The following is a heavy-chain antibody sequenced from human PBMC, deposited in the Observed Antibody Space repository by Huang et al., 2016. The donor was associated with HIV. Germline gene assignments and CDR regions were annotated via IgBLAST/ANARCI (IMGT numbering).Heavy chain of an antibody. V-gene: IGHV3-74*01. Sequence: EVQLVESGGGLVQPGGSLRLSCASVGFTFSSYWMHWVRQAQGKGLVWVSRINSDGSSSGYADSVKGRFTISRDNAKNTLYLQMNSLRAEDTAVYYCVRDPRIQSWLNYFDYWGQGTLVSVSS. CDR1: GFTFSSYW. CDR3: VRDPRIQSWLNYFDY. J-gene: IGHJ4*02. CDR2: INSDGSSS. D-gene: IGHD3-22*01.